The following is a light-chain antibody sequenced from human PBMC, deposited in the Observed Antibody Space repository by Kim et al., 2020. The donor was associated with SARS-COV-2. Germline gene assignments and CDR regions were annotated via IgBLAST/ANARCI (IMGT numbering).Light chain of an antibody. CDR3: QKRSNWPPALT. J-gene: IGKJ4*01. CDR1: RSVSSY. Sequence: EIVLTQSPATLSLSPGERATLSCRASRSVSSYLAWYQQKPGQAPRLLIYDASNRATGTPARFSGSGSGTDFTLTISSLEPEDFAVYYCQKRSNWPPALTFGGGTKVDIK. CDR2: DAS. V-gene: IGKV3-11*01.